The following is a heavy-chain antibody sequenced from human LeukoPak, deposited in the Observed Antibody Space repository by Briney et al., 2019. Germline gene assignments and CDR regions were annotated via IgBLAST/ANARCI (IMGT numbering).Heavy chain of an antibody. V-gene: IGHV3-48*02. CDR1: GFTFNSYT. CDR2: ISGSATTI. D-gene: IGHD2-2*01. CDR3: ARDLDCSSTSCYPSYWYYYGMDV. J-gene: IGHJ6*02. Sequence: GSLRLSCATSGFTFNSYTMNWVRQAPGKGLEWLSYISGSATTIYYADSVKGRFTISRDNAKNSLYLQMNSLRDEDTAVYYCARDLDCSSTSCYPSYWYYYGMDVWGQGTTVTVSS.